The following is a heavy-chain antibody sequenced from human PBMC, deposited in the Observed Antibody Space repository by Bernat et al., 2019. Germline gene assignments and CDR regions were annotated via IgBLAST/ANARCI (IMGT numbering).Heavy chain of an antibody. CDR2: IKQDGSET. D-gene: IGHD4-17*01. CDR3: AVLGTTGSFDS. Sequence: EVQLVESGGGLVQPGGSLRLSCAASGFTFSSYWMSWVRQAPGKGLEWVANIKQDGSETYYLDSVLGRFTISRDNATNSLYLQMSSLRAEDTAVYYCAVLGTTGSFDSWGQGPLVTVSS. J-gene: IGHJ4*02. V-gene: IGHV3-7*03. CDR1: GFTFSSYW.